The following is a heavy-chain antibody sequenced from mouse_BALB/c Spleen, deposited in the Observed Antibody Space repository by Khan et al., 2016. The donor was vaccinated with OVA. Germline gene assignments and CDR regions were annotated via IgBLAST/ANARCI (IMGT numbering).Heavy chain of an antibody. CDR3: ANGGYWYFDV. Sequence: QVQLKQSGPEVKKPGETVKISCKASGYSFTNYGMNWVRQAPGKGLKWMGWINTYTGEPAYADDFKGRFAFSLETSASTAYLQINNLKNEDTATYFCANGGYWYFDVWGAGTTVTVSS. D-gene: IGHD1-1*02. V-gene: IGHV9-3-1*01. CDR1: GYSFTNYG. J-gene: IGHJ1*01. CDR2: INTYTGEP.